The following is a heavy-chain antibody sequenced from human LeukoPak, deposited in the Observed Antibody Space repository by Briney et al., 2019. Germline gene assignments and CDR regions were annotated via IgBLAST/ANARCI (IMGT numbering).Heavy chain of an antibody. CDR3: AKDRAPMVVYYYVDV. V-gene: IGHV3-30*02. J-gene: IGHJ6*03. CDR2: IQYDGSDK. Sequence: HPGGSLRLSCAASGFTFSIYGMQWVRQAPGKGLEWVAFIQYDGSDKYYADSVKGRFTISRDNSKNTLFLQLNSLRAEDTAVYCCAKDRAPMVVYYYVDVWGKGTTVTVSS. D-gene: IGHD2-8*01. CDR1: GFTFSIYG.